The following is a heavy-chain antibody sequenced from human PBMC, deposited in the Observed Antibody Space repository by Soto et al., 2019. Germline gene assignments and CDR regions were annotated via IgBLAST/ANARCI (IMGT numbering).Heavy chain of an antibody. CDR2: IYYSGST. V-gene: IGHV4-59*13. J-gene: IGHJ6*02. CDR3: AIDRLTEQQLGGYYYYGMDV. CDR1: VASISNYS. D-gene: IGHD6-13*01. Sequence: SATLSLTCTVSVASISNYSGMWMRQPSGGGLLWIGYIYYSGSTTYNPSLKSRVTISVDTSKNQFSLKLTSVTAADTAVYYCAIDRLTEQQLGGYYYYGMDVWGQGTTVTVSS.